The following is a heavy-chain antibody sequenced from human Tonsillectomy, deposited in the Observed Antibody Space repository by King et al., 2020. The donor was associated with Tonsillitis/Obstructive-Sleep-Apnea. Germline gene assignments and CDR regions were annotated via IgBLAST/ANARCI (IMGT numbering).Heavy chain of an antibody. CDR2: ISYDGSNK. Sequence: VQLVESGGGVVQPGRSLRLSCAASGFTFSTYGMHWVRQAPGKGLEWVAVISYDGSNKNYEDSVKGRFTITRDNSKNMLYLQMNSLRAEDTAVYYCARAARGYSSPVEYYYGMDVWGQGTTVTVSS. J-gene: IGHJ6*02. V-gene: IGHV3-30*04. CDR1: GFTFSTYG. D-gene: IGHD5-18*01. CDR3: ARAARGYSSPVEYYYGMDV.